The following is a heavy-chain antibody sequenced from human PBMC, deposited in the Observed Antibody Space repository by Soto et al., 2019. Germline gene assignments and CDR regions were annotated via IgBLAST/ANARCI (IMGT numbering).Heavy chain of an antibody. CDR1: GGTFSSYA. J-gene: IGHJ6*02. Sequence: SVKVSCKASGGTFSSYAISWVRQAPGQGLEWMGGIIPIFGTANYAQKFQGRVTITADKSTSTAYMELSSLRSEDTAVYYCARDRGLLPRYYGMDVWGQGTTVTVSS. D-gene: IGHD2-21*02. V-gene: IGHV1-69*06. CDR2: IIPIFGTA. CDR3: ARDRGLLPRYYGMDV.